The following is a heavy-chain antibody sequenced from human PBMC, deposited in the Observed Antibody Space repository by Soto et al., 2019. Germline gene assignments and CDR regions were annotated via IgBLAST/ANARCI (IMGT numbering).Heavy chain of an antibody. CDR3: ARDSFIMGAPGY. D-gene: IGHD3-10*01. Sequence: GGSLSLSCAASGFTFSSYGMHWVRQAPGKGLEWVAVIWYDGSNKYYADSVKGRFTISRDNSKNTLYLQMNSLRAEDTAVYYCARDSFIMGAPGYWGQGTLVTVSS. V-gene: IGHV3-33*01. CDR2: IWYDGSNK. J-gene: IGHJ4*02. CDR1: GFTFSSYG.